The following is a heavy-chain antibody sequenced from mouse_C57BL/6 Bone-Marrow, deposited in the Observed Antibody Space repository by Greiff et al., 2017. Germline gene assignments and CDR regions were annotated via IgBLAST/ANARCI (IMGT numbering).Heavy chain of an antibody. V-gene: IGHV1-64*01. CDR3: ARPYYGSSYGWYFEV. D-gene: IGHD1-1*01. Sequence: QVQLQQSGAELVKPGASVKLSCKASGYTFTSYWMHWVKQRPGQGLEWIGMIHPNSGSTNYNEKFKSKATLTVDKSSSTAYMQLRSLNSEDSAVYYCARPYYGSSYGWYFEVWGTGTKVTVSS. J-gene: IGHJ1*03. CDR2: IHPNSGST. CDR1: GYTFTSYW.